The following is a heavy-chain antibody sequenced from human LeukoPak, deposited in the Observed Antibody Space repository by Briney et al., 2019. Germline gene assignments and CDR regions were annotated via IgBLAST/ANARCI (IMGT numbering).Heavy chain of an antibody. CDR2: ISDVSSSNI. CDR1: GFTFSGYS. Sequence: PGGSLRLSCAASGFTFSGYSMNWVRQAPGKGLEWISYISDVSSSNIYYADSVKGRFTISRDNAKNSVYLQLNSLRAEDTAVYYCARDYEFFDYWGQGTLVTVSS. CDR3: ARDYEFFDY. V-gene: IGHV3-48*01. D-gene: IGHD3-16*01. J-gene: IGHJ4*02.